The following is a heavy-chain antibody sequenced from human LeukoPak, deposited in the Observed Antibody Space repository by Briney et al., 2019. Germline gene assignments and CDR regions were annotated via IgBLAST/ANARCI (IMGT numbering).Heavy chain of an antibody. Sequence: ASVKVSCKASGYTFTSYGINWVRQAPGQGLEWMGWISAYNGNTNYAQKLQGGVTMTTDTATSTAYMELRSLRSDDTAVYYCARMYTSGWVVNYYMDVWGKGTTVTVSS. CDR3: ARMYTSGWVVNYYMDV. CDR2: ISAYNGNT. V-gene: IGHV1-18*01. D-gene: IGHD6-19*01. J-gene: IGHJ6*03. CDR1: GYTFTSYG.